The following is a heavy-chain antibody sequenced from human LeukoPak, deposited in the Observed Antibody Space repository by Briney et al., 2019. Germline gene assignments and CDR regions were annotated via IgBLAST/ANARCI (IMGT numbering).Heavy chain of an antibody. CDR3: GSGVIFYDSSGRNY. V-gene: IGHV3-48*03. CDR2: ISSSGNTI. J-gene: IGHJ4*02. Sequence: PGGSLRLSCAASGFTFSSYEMNWVRQAPGKGLAWVSSISSSGNTIYYADSVKGRFTVSRDSAKNSVYLQVNSLRAEDTAVYYCGSGVIFYDSSGRNYWGQGTLVTVSS. CDR1: GFTFSSYE. D-gene: IGHD3-22*01.